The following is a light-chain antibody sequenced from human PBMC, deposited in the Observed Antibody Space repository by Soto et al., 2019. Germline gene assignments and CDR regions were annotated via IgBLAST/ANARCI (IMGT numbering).Light chain of an antibody. CDR2: GAS. CDR3: QQLRSYPST. V-gene: IGKV3-15*01. CDR1: QRVSSH. Sequence: ETVMTQSPVTLSVSPGDTATLSCRASQRVSSHLAWYQQKPGQAPRLLIHGASTRATGFPARFSGSGFGTDFTLTISSLQAEDFASYYCQQLRSYPSTFGGGTKVDIK. J-gene: IGKJ4*01.